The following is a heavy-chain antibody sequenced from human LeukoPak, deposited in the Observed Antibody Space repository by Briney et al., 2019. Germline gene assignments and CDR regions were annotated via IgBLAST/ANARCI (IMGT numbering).Heavy chain of an antibody. CDR2: VSPNSGNT. CDR3: VRAPPNWGFNF. CDR1: GYTFTSYD. Sequence: ASVTVSCKASGYTFTSYDINWVRQATEQGLEWRGWVSPNSGNTGYAQKFQGRVTMTRDTSITTAYMDLSNLRSENTAVYYCVRAPPNWGFNFWGQGTLVTVSS. J-gene: IGHJ5*01. V-gene: IGHV1-8*01. D-gene: IGHD1-1*01.